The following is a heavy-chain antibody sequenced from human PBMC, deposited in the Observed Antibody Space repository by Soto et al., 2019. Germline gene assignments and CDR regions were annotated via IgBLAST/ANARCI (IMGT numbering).Heavy chain of an antibody. Sequence: SETLSLTCTVSGGSISSYYWSWIRQPPGKGLEWIGYIYYSGSTNYNPSLKSRVTISVDTSKNQFSLKLSSVTAADTAVYYCARVGNYYDSSGYYVSHWGQGTLVTVS. CDR3: ARVGNYYDSSGYYVSH. D-gene: IGHD3-22*01. CDR1: GGSISSYY. V-gene: IGHV4-59*01. CDR2: IYYSGST. J-gene: IGHJ4*02.